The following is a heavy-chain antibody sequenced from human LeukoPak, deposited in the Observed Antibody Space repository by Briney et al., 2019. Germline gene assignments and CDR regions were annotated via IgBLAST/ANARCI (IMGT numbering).Heavy chain of an antibody. CDR3: ARAGYCSSTSCENWFDP. CDR1: GGSISSYY. V-gene: IGHV4-59*01. CDR2: IYYSGST. J-gene: IGHJ5*02. Sequence: ETLSLTCTVSGGSISSYYWSWIRQPPGKGLEWIGYIYYSGSTNYNPSLRSRVTISVDTSKNQFSLKLSSVTAADTAVYYCARAGYCSSTSCENWFDPWGQGTLVTVSS. D-gene: IGHD2-2*03.